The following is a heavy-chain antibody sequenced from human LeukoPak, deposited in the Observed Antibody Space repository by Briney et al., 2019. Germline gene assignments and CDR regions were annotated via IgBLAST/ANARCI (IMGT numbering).Heavy chain of an antibody. CDR3: ARDWPYFDWSYYYYGMDV. Sequence: GGSLRLSCAASGFTFSSYWMNWVRQAPGKGLEWVANIKQDGSEKYYVDSVKGRFTISRDNAKNSLYLQMNSLRAEDTAVYSCARDWPYFDWSYYYYGMDVWGQGTTVTVSS. CDR2: IKQDGSEK. CDR1: GFTFSSYW. D-gene: IGHD3-9*01. J-gene: IGHJ6*02. V-gene: IGHV3-7*01.